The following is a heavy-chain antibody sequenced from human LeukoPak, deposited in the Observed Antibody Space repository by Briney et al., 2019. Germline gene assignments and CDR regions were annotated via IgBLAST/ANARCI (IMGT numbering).Heavy chain of an antibody. V-gene: IGHV3-23*01. CDR2: ISGSGGST. D-gene: IGHD2-21*02. J-gene: IGHJ6*02. Sequence: SGGSLRLSCAASGFTFSSYAMSWVRQAPGKGLEWVSAISGSGGSTYYADSVKGRFTISRDNSKNTLYLQMNSLRAEDTAVYYCAKGMLKPHIVVVTAIPQYGMDVWGQGTTVTVSS. CDR3: AKGMLKPHIVVVTAIPQYGMDV. CDR1: GFTFSSYA.